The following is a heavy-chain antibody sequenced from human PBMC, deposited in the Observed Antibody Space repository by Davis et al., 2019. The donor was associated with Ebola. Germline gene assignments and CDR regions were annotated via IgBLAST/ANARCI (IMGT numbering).Heavy chain of an antibody. CDR1: GYTFTGYY. CDR3: AREEDY. Sequence: ASVKVSCKASGYTFTGYYMHWVRQAPGQGLEWMGWINPNRGGTNYAQNFQGRVTMTRDTSISTAYMELSSLTSEDTAVYFCAREEDYWGQGTLVTVSS. CDR2: INPNRGGT. V-gene: IGHV1-2*02. J-gene: IGHJ4*02.